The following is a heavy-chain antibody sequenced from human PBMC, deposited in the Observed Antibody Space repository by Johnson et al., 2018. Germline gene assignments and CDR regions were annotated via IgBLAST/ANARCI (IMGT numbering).Heavy chain of an antibody. Sequence: VQLVQSGGGLVQXGGSLRLSCAASGFTFSTYAMTWVRQAPGKGLEWVASIPGSGGSTYYADSVKGRFTLSRDNSKNTLSVQMNRLRGEDTAVYYCAKAGYYDSRGFYDAFHIWGQGTMVTV. J-gene: IGHJ3*02. CDR1: GFTFSTYA. D-gene: IGHD3-22*01. CDR3: AKAGYYDSRGFYDAFHI. V-gene: IGHV3-23*04. CDR2: IPGSGGST.